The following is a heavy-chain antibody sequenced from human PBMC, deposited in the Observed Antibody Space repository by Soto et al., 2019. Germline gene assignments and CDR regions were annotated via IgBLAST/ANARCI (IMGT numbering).Heavy chain of an antibody. V-gene: IGHV4-59*01. CDR3: ARTPLGYCSTATCYSYYMDV. Sequence: SETLSLTCTVSGGSISSDYWGWIRQPPGKGLEWLGYIYYSGSTNYNPSLQSRVSISVDTSKKQFSLKLSSVTAADTAVYYCARTPLGYCSTATCYSYYMDVWGKGTTVTVSS. J-gene: IGHJ6*03. CDR2: IYYSGST. CDR1: GGSISSDY. D-gene: IGHD2-2*01.